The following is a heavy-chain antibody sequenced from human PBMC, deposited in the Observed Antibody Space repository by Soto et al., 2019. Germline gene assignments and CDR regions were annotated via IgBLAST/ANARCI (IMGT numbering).Heavy chain of an antibody. CDR1: GGTFSSYA. J-gene: IGHJ6*02. CDR2: IIPIFGTA. Sequence: QVQLVQSGAEVKKPGSSVKVSCKASGGTFSSYAISWVRQAPGQGLEWMGGIIPIFGTANYAQKFQGRVTITADESTRAAYMELSSLRSADTAVYYCAREGRDGYNQYGMDVWGQGKAVTVSS. CDR3: AREGRDGYNQYGMDV. D-gene: IGHD2-15*01. V-gene: IGHV1-69*12.